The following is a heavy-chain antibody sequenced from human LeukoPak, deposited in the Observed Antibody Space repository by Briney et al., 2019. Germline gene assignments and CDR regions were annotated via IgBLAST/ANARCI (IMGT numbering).Heavy chain of an antibody. CDR3: ARRVAVPGTAFDF. J-gene: IGHJ4*02. D-gene: IGHD6-19*01. Sequence: GESLKISCQGSEDIFSTSYIGWVHQMPGKGLEWMGIVYPGDSATRYSPSFQGQVTISADKSINTAYLRWSRLKVSDTAMYYCARRVAVPGTAFDFWGQGTLVSVSS. CDR1: EDIFSTSY. CDR2: VYPGDSAT. V-gene: IGHV5-51*07.